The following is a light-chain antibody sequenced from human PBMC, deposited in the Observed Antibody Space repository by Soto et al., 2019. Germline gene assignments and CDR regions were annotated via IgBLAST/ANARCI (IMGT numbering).Light chain of an antibody. J-gene: IGKJ4*01. Sequence: EILMTQSPGTLSVSPGERATLSCGASQSVSSNLAWYQQKPGQAPRLLIFGASTRATGIPARFSGSGSGTGFTLTISSLQSEDFAIYYCQHYNNRPLTFGGGTKV. V-gene: IGKV3-15*01. CDR2: GAS. CDR1: QSVSSN. CDR3: QHYNNRPLT.